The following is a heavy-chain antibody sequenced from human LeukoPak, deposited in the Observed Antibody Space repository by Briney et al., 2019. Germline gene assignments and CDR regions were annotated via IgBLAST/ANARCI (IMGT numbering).Heavy chain of an antibody. CDR2: ISGGGDAT. V-gene: IGHV3-23*01. Sequence: GGSLRLSCVASGLTFNTYPMAWVRQAPGKGLERVSRISGGGDATYYTDSVKGRFTISRDNSKNTLFLQMNSLRAEDTAIYFCATDSNPFDFWGQGTLVTVSS. D-gene: IGHD6-13*01. CDR3: ATDSNPFDF. J-gene: IGHJ4*02. CDR1: GLTFNTYP.